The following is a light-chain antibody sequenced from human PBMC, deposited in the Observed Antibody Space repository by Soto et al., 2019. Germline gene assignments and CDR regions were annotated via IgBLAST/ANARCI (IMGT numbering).Light chain of an antibody. CDR1: QSVSNY. CDR2: DAS. V-gene: IGKV3-11*01. J-gene: IGKJ4*01. CDR3: QQRSIWPLT. Sequence: EIVLTQSPVTLSWSPGERATLSCRASQSVSNYLAWYQQKPGQAPRLLIYDASNRAAGIPARFSGSGSGTGFTLTISSLEPEDSAVYYCQQRSIWPLTFGGGTKVEIK.